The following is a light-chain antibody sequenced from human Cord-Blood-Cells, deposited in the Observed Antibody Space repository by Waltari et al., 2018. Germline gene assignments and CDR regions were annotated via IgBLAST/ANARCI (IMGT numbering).Light chain of an antibody. J-gene: IGKJ2*01. Sequence: DIQMTQSPSSLSASVGDRVTITCRARQNISSYLTWYQQKPGKAHKLLIYDASSLQSGVPSRFSGSGSGTDFTLTISSLQPEDFATYYCQQSYSTPYTFGQGTKLEIK. CDR3: QQSYSTPYT. CDR2: DAS. CDR1: QNISSY. V-gene: IGKV1-39*01.